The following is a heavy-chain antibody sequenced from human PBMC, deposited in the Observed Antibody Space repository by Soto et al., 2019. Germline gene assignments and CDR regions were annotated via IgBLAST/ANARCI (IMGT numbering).Heavy chain of an antibody. J-gene: IGHJ4*02. CDR3: AARSPAFHY. V-gene: IGHV1-18*01. Sequence: QVQLVQSGPEVKKPGASVKVSCKTSGYTFTSYGITWVRQAPGQGIEWMGWITTDKGKTTYEQKVQGRVTITTDKSTSTAYMELRSLRSDDTAVYYCAARSPAFHYWGQGTLVTVSS. CDR1: GYTFTSYG. CDR2: ITTDKGKT.